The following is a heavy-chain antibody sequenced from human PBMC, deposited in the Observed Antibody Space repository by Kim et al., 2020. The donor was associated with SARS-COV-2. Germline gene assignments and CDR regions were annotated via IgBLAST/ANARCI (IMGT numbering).Heavy chain of an antibody. Sequence: SVKVSCKASGGTFSSYAISWVRQAPGKGLEWMGGIIPIFGTANYAQKFQGRVTITADESTSTAYMELSSLRSGDTAVYYCATPGNYYGSGSYSSYFDYWGQGALVTVSS. CDR3: ATPGNYYGSGSYSSYFDY. V-gene: IGHV1-69*13. D-gene: IGHD3-10*01. CDR1: GGTFSSYA. CDR2: IIPIFGTA. J-gene: IGHJ4*02.